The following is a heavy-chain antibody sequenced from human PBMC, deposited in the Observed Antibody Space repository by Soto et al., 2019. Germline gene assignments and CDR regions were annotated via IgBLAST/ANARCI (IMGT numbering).Heavy chain of an antibody. J-gene: IGHJ4*02. V-gene: IGHV4-59*08. CDR1: GGSISSYY. Sequence: ETLSLTCTVSGGSISSYYSSWIRQPPGKGLEWIGYIYYSGSTNYNPSLKSRVTISVDTSKNQFSLKLSSVTAADTAVYYCARVGAAVASKRVFDYWGQGTLVTVSS. D-gene: IGHD6-19*01. CDR2: IYYSGST. CDR3: ARVGAAVASKRVFDY.